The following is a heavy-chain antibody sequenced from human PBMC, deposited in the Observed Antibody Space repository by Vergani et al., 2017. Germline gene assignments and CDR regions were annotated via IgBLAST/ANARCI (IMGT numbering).Heavy chain of an antibody. V-gene: IGHV3-23*01. CDR3: AKIRVVARWAFDI. D-gene: IGHD3-22*01. CDR2: ISSGGDYT. CDR1: GFPFSIHG. Sequence: EAQLLESGGGLVQPGGSLRLSCVASGFPFSIHGMSWVLQTPGKGLEWVSCISSGGDYTYYSDSVKGRFSVYRDNSKTTLYLQINSLRAEDTAVYFCAKIRVVARWAFDIWGGGTMVTVSS. J-gene: IGHJ3*02.